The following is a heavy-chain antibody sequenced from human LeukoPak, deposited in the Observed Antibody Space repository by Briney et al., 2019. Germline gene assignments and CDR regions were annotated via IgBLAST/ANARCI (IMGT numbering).Heavy chain of an antibody. D-gene: IGHD3-22*01. CDR1: GFTFDDYA. V-gene: IGHV3-9*01. J-gene: IGHJ4*02. CDR2: ISWNSGFI. Sequence: GGSLRLSCAASGFTFDDYAMHWVRQAPGKGLEWVSGISWNSGFIGYADSVKGRFTISRNNAKNSLYLQMNSLRAEDTALYYCAKDLYDSSGYNFDYWGQGTLVTVSS. CDR3: AKDLYDSSGYNFDY.